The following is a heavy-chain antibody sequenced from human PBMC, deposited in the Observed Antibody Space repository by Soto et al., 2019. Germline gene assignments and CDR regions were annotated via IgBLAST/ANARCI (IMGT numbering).Heavy chain of an antibody. Sequence: QVQLVQSGAEVRKPGASVNISCRASGFSFSDNLINWVRQAPGQSLEWMGWINPGNGNTRYSQTFQGRVTISRHSSASIAYVEVSYLTSEDTAVYYCARDILSVGPLANDAFDVWGQGTMVTVSS. CDR2: INPGNGNT. V-gene: IGHV1-3*01. CDR1: GFSFSDNL. CDR3: ARDILSVGPLANDAFDV. D-gene: IGHD2-8*02. J-gene: IGHJ3*01.